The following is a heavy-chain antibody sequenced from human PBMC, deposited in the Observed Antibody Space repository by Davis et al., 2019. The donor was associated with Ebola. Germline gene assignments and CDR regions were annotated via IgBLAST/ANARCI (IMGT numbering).Heavy chain of an antibody. Sequence: HTGGSLRLSCAASGFTFSSYEMNWVRQAPGKGLVWVSRSNSDGSSTTYADSVKGRFTISRDNAKNTLYLQMNSLSAEDTPVYYCARGRGDCKSTSCFIDYWGQGTLVTVSS. D-gene: IGHD2-2*01. V-gene: IGHV3-74*01. CDR1: GFTFSSYE. CDR3: ARGRGDCKSTSCFIDY. J-gene: IGHJ4*02. CDR2: SNSDGSST.